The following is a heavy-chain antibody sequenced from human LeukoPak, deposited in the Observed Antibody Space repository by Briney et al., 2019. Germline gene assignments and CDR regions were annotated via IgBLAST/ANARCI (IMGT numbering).Heavy chain of an antibody. D-gene: IGHD3-9*01. J-gene: IGHJ4*02. V-gene: IGHV3-33*06. Sequence: PGGSLRLSCAASGFTFSSFGMHWVRQAPGKGLEWVAVIRFDGTNKYYADSVKGRFTISRDSSKKTLYLQMNSLRAEDMAVYYCAKDQYDILTGTTYYFDYWGQGTLVTVSS. CDR1: GFTFSSFG. CDR2: IRFDGTNK. CDR3: AKDQYDILTGTTYYFDY.